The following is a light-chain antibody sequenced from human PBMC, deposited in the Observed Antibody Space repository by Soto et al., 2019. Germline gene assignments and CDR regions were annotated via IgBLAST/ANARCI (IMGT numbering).Light chain of an antibody. V-gene: IGLV1-44*01. CDR1: TSNIGSNT. CDR2: TNN. CDR3: AVWDGSLSGLV. Sequence: QSVLTQPPSASGTPGQRVTISCSGSTSNIGSNTVNWYQQLPGTAPKLLIYTNNQRPSGVPDRFSGSKSGTSASLAISGLQSEDEAGYYCAVWDGSLSGLVFGGGTKLTVL. J-gene: IGLJ2*01.